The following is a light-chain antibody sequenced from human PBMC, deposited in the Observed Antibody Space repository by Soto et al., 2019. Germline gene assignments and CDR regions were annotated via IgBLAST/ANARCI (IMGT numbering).Light chain of an antibody. V-gene: IGKV1-17*01. CDR2: AAS. CDR1: QGIRSL. J-gene: IGKJ2*01. Sequence: DIQMTQSPSSLSASVGDRVTITXXXSQGIRSLLSWYQQKPGQAPKRLIYAASSLQSGVPSRFSGSGSGTEFTLTIRSLHPEDVATYYCLQHYNYPYTFGQGTKVDIK. CDR3: LQHYNYPYT.